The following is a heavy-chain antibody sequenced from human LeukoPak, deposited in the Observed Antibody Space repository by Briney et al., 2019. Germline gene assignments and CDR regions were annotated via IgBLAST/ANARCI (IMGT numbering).Heavy chain of an antibody. V-gene: IGHV5-51*01. CDR3: ARLIVGSSSTGWFDP. J-gene: IGHJ5*02. D-gene: IGHD6-6*01. CDR1: GYTFTSYW. Sequence: GESLKISCQSSGYTFTSYWIGWVRQMPGKGLQWMGIIYPGDSDTTYSPSFQGQDTISADKSISTAYLQWSSLKASDTAIYYCARLIVGSSSTGWFDPWGQGTLVTVSS. CDR2: IYPGDSDT.